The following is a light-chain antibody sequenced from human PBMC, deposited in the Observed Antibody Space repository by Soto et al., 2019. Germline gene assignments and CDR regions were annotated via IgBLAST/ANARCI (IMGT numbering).Light chain of an antibody. CDR2: AAS. V-gene: IGKV1-39*01. J-gene: IGKJ2*01. CDR3: QQSYSTPYT. CDR1: QTIGSY. Sequence: DIQMTQSPSSLSASVGDRVTITCRASQTIGSYLYWYQQKPGKALNLLIYAASRLQSGGPSRFGGCTSGTDFTLAISSLQPEDVATDYCQQSYSTPYTFGQGTKLEIK.